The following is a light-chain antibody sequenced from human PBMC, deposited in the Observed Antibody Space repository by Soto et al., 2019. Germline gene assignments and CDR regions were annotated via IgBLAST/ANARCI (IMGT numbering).Light chain of an antibody. CDR2: GDN. Sequence: QSALTQPPSVSGAPGQKITISCTGSSSNIGAGYDVHWYRQFPGAAPKLLISGDNNRPSGVPDRFSGSKSDTSASLAITGLQAEDEADYYCQSYDSSLSRVFGTGTKLTVL. V-gene: IGLV1-40*01. CDR3: QSYDSSLSRV. CDR1: SSNIGAGYD. J-gene: IGLJ1*01.